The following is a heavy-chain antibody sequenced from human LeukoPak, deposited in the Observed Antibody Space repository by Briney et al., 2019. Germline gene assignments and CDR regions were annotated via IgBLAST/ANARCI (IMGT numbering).Heavy chain of an antibody. V-gene: IGHV3-21*04. Sequence: GGSLRLSCAASGFTFSSYSMNWVRQAPGKGLEWVSSISSSSSYIYYADSVKGRFTISRDNSKNTLYLQMNSLRAEDTAVYYCASMIVLFSVDYWGQGTLVTVSS. J-gene: IGHJ4*02. CDR2: ISSSSSYI. CDR3: ASMIVLFSVDY. D-gene: IGHD3-22*01. CDR1: GFTFSSYS.